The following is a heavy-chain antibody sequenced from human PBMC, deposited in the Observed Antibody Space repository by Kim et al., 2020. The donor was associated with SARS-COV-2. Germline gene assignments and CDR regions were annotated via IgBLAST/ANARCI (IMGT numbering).Heavy chain of an antibody. J-gene: IGHJ4*02. V-gene: IGHV3-23*01. Sequence: GGSLRLSCAASGFTFSSYALSWVRQAPGKGLEWVSAISGSGGSTYYADSVKGRFTISRDNSKNTLYLQMNSLRAEDTAVYYCAKDSQVLLWFGERDIRGQGALVTVSS. CDR3: AKDSQVLLWFGERDI. D-gene: IGHD3-10*01. CDR2: ISGSGGST. CDR1: GFTFSSYA.